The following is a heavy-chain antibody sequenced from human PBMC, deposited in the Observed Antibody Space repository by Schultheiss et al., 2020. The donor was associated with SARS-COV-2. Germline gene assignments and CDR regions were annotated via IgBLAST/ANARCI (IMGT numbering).Heavy chain of an antibody. D-gene: IGHD6-19*01. Sequence: ASVKVSCKASGYTFTSYDINWVRQATGQGLEWMGWMNPNSGNTGYAQKFQGRVTMTRDTSISTAYMELSRLRSDDTAVYYCARVLVGYSSGWYFFDYWGQGTLVTVSS. V-gene: IGHV1-8*01. CDR3: ARVLVGYSSGWYFFDY. CDR2: MNPNSGNT. CDR1: GYTFTSYD. J-gene: IGHJ4*02.